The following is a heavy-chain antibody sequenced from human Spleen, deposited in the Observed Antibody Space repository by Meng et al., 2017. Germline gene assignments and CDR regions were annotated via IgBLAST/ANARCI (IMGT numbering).Heavy chain of an antibody. J-gene: IGHJ3*02. V-gene: IGHV1-46*01. Sequence: ASVKVSCKASGYTFSSYYMHWVRQAPGQGLEWMGIVNPSGGSTTYAQKFQGRVTMTRDTSISTAYMELSRLRSDDTAVYYCARSIAVAGTIVNAFDIWGQGTMVTVSS. CDR3: ARSIAVAGTIVNAFDI. CDR1: GYTFSSYY. D-gene: IGHD6-19*01. CDR2: VNPSGGST.